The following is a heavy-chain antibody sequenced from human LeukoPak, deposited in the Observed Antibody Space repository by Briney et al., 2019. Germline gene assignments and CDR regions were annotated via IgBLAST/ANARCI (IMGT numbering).Heavy chain of an antibody. J-gene: IGHJ3*02. CDR1: GYGISRGYY. D-gene: IGHD6-13*01. CDR3: ARHKIQAGTDYAFDI. CDR2: IYDSGST. V-gene: IGHV4-38-2*02. Sequence: SETLCITCTDSGYGISRGYYWDWLRQPPGKVLGRNGNIYDSGSTNYSPFRKSRVSIAVDTSKNHFSLRLSSVTAADTAVYYCARHKIQAGTDYAFDIWGQGTMVTVSS.